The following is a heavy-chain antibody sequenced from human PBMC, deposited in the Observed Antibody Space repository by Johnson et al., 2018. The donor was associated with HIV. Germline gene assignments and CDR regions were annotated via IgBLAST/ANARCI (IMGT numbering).Heavy chain of an antibody. Sequence: QVQLVESGGGVVQPGRSLRLSCAASGFTFSSYGMHWVRQAPGKGLEWVAFIRYDGSNKYYADSVKGRFTISRDNSKNTLYLQISSLRADDTAVYYCAKDRFMFLENPVDGFDVWGEGTMVTLSS. D-gene: IGHD3-3*01. CDR3: AKDRFMFLENPVDGFDV. CDR1: GFTFSSYG. J-gene: IGHJ3*01. CDR2: IRYDGSNK. V-gene: IGHV3-30*02.